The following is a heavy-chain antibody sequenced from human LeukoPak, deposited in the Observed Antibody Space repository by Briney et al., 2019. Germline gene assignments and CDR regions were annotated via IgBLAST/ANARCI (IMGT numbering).Heavy chain of an antibody. D-gene: IGHD2-21*02. Sequence: GASVKVSCKASGGTFNTFAIVWVRQAPGQGLEWMGWISAYNGNTNYAQKLQGRVTMTTDTSTSTAYMELRSLRSDDTAVYYCARELPYCGGDCYPSWGQGTLVTVSS. CDR3: ARELPYCGGDCYPS. J-gene: IGHJ4*02. V-gene: IGHV1-18*01. CDR1: GGTFNTFA. CDR2: ISAYNGNT.